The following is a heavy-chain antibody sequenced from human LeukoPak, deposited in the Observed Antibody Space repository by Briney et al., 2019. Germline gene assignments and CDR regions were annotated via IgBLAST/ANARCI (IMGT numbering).Heavy chain of an antibody. V-gene: IGHV4-38-2*01. CDR1: GYSISSGYY. CDR2: NYHSGTT. D-gene: IGHD3-22*01. CDR3: ARRGYYYDSSDDY. Sequence: SETLSLTCSVSGYSISSGYYWGWIRQPPGKGLEWIGSNYHSGTTYYNPSLKSRVTISVDTSKNQFSLNLSSVTAADTAVYYCARRGYYYDSSDDYWGQGTLATVSS. J-gene: IGHJ4*02.